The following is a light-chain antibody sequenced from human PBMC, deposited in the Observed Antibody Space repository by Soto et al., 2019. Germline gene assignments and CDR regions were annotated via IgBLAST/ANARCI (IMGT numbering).Light chain of an antibody. CDR1: SSDVGGYHY. Sequence: QSVLTQPPSASGSPGQSVTISCTGTSSDVGGYHYVSWYQQHPGKAPKLIIYEVTDRPSGVSNRFSGSKSGNTASLTISGLQAEDEAEYYCSSYTNINTRACVFGTGTKLTVL. CDR2: EVT. V-gene: IGLV2-14*01. CDR3: SSYTNINTRACV. J-gene: IGLJ1*01.